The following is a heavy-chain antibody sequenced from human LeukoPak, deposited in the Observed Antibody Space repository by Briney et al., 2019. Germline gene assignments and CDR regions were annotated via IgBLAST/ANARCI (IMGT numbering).Heavy chain of an antibody. D-gene: IGHD2-21*01. CDR2: ISGSGNSI. J-gene: IGHJ4*02. Sequence: GGSLRLSCVASGFTFSSYEMNWVRQAPGKGLEWVSYISGSGNSIYYADSVKGRFTISRDNAKNLLYLQMNSLRAEDTAVYYCARGVSYWGQGTLVTVSS. CDR1: GFTFSSYE. CDR3: ARGVSY. V-gene: IGHV3-48*03.